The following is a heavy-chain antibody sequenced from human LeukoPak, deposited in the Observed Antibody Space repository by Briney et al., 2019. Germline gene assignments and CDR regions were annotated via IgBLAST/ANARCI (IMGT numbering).Heavy chain of an antibody. Sequence: GGSLRLSCAASGFTFSSYAMSWVRQAPGKGLEWVSAISGSGGSTYYADSVKGRFTISRDNSKNMLYLQMNSLRAEDTAVYYCAKELERRNYYYYMDVWGKGTTVTVSS. CDR1: GFTFSSYA. CDR3: AKELERRNYYYYMDV. D-gene: IGHD1-1*01. J-gene: IGHJ6*03. V-gene: IGHV3-23*01. CDR2: ISGSGGST.